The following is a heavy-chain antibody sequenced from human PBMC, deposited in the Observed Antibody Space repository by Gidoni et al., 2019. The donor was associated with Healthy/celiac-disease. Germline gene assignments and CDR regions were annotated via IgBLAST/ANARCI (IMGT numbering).Heavy chain of an antibody. V-gene: IGHV4-34*01. CDR2: INHSGST. CDR1: GGSFSGYY. CDR3: ARGEDSRAFDI. D-gene: IGHD3-22*01. Sequence: QVQLQQWGAGLLKPSETLSLTCAVYGGSFSGYYWSWIRQPPGQGLEWIGEINHSGSTNYNPSLKSRVTISVDTSKNQFSLKLSSVTAADTAVYYCARGEDSRAFDIWGQGTMVTVSS. J-gene: IGHJ3*02.